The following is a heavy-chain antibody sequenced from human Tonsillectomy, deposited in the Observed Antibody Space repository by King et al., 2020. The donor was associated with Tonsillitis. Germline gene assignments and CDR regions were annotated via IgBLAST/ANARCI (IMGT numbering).Heavy chain of an antibody. Sequence: VQLVESGAEVKKPGASVKVSCKASGYTFTAYYMHWVRQAPGQGLEWMGWINLNSGDTHYAQKFQDWVTMTRDTSISTAYMELSSLRSEDTAVYYCARGELMARKAYDYWGQGTLVTVSS. CDR2: INLNSGDT. CDR1: GYTFTAYY. V-gene: IGHV1-2*04. CDR3: ARGELMARKAYDY. D-gene: IGHD2-8*01. J-gene: IGHJ4*02.